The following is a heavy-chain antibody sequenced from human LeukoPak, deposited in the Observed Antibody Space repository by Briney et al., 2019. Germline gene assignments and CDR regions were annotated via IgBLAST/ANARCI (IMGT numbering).Heavy chain of an antibody. V-gene: IGHV1-69*05. D-gene: IGHD2-2*01. J-gene: IGHJ6*03. CDR2: IIPIFGTA. CDR1: GGTFSSYA. CDR3: ARTHCSSTSCYADYYYYYMDV. Sequence: SVKVSCKASGGTFSSYAISWVRQAPGQGLEWMGRIIPIFGTANYAQKFRGRVTITTDESTSTAYMELSSPRSEDTAVYYCARTHCSSTSCYADYYYYYMDVWGKGTTVTVSS.